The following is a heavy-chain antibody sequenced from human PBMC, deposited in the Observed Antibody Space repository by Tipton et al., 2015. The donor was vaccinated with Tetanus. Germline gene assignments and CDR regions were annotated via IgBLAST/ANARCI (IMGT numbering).Heavy chain of an antibody. Sequence: SLRLSCAASGFSFEDYYMNWVRQAPGKGLEWVSVIYSGGTTYYAGSVKDRFTISRDISKNTVDLQMNSLRVEDTAVYFCARDGYSSGYFDYWGQGSLVTVSS. V-gene: IGHV3-66*01. CDR3: ARDGYSSGYFDY. J-gene: IGHJ4*02. CDR2: IYSGGTT. D-gene: IGHD3-22*01. CDR1: GFSFEDYY.